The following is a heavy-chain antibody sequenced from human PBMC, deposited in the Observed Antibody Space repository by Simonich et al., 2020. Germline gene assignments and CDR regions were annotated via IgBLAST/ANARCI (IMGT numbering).Heavy chain of an antibody. CDR1: GYTFTGYY. CDR3: ARVPGIYYYYGMDV. CDR2: LNPNSGGT. Sequence: GAEVKKPGASVKVSCKASGYTFTGYYMHWVRQAPGQGLEWMGRLNPNSGGTNYAQKFQGRVTMTRDTSISTAYMELSRLRSDDTAVYYCARVPGIYYYYGMDVWGQGTTVTVSS. D-gene: IGHD3-10*01. J-gene: IGHJ6*02. V-gene: IGHV1-2*06.